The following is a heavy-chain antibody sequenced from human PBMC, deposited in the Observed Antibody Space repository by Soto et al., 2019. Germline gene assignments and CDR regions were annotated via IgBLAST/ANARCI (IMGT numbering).Heavy chain of an antibody. D-gene: IGHD6-19*01. CDR1: GYTFTGYY. V-gene: IGHV1-2*02. Sequence: ASVKVSCKASGYTFTGYYMHWVRQAPGQGLEWMGWINPNSGGTNYAQKFQGRVTMTRDTSINTAYMELSRLRSDDTAVYYCARARAVAGPFDYWGQGTLVTVSS. CDR3: ARARAVAGPFDY. J-gene: IGHJ4*02. CDR2: INPNSGGT.